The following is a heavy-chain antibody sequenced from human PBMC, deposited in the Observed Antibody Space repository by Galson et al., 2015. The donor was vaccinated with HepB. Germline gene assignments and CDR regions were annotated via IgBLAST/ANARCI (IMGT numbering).Heavy chain of an antibody. Sequence: SVKVSCKASGYTFTSYGISWVRQAPGQGLEWMGWISAYNGNTNCAQKLQGRVTMTTDTSTSTAYMELRSLRSDDTAVYYCARGLDIVVVPAAIPRDYYYYGMDVWGQGTTVTVSS. D-gene: IGHD2-2*02. J-gene: IGHJ6*02. CDR3: ARGLDIVVVPAAIPRDYYYYGMDV. CDR2: ISAYNGNT. CDR1: GYTFTSYG. V-gene: IGHV1-18*04.